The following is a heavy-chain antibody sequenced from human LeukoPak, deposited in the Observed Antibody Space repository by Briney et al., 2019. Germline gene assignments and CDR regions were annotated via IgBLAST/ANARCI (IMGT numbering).Heavy chain of an antibody. D-gene: IGHD4-17*01. J-gene: IGHJ4*02. CDR3: ASPHYGDYGTPFDY. CDR2: IYSGGST. CDR1: GFTVSSNY. V-gene: IGHV3-66*02. Sequence: GGSLRLSCAASGFTVSSNYMSRVRQAPGKGLEWVSVIYSGGSTYYADSVKGRFTISRDNSKNTLHLQTNSLRAEDTAVYYCASPHYGDYGTPFDYWGQGTLVTVSS.